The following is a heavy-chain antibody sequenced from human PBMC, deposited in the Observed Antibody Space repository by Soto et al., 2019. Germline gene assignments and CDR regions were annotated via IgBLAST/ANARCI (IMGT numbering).Heavy chain of an antibody. CDR3: ARASRWDSGMDV. J-gene: IGHJ6*02. CDR1: GFTVSSNY. V-gene: IGHV3-53*01. D-gene: IGHD1-26*01. CDR2: IYSGGST. Sequence: PGGSLRLSCAASGFTVSSNYMSWVRQAPGKGLEWVSVIYSGGSTYYADSVKGRFTISRDNSKNTLYLQMNSLRAEDTAVYYCARASRWDSGMDVWGQGTTVTVSS.